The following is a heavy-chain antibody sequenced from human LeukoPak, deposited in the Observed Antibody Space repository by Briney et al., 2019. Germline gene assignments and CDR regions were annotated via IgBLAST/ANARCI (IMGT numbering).Heavy chain of an antibody. CDR2: IYYSGNT. CDR3: VASVLLSRFDP. CDR1: GGSISSYY. J-gene: IGHJ5*02. D-gene: IGHD2-21*01. Sequence: SETLSLTCTVSGGSISSYYWDWIRQPPGKGLEWIGNIYYSGNTHYNPSLKSRVTISLDTSKNQFSLNLRSVTAADTAVYYCVASVLLSRFDPWGPGTLVTVSS. V-gene: IGHV4-59*04.